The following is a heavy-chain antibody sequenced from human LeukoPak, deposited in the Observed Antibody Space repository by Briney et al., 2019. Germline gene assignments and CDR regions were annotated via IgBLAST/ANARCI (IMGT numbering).Heavy chain of an antibody. CDR2: IYYSGST. Sequence: PSETLSLTCTVSGGSISSYYWSWIRQPPGKGLEWIGYIYYSGSTNYNPSLKSRVTISVDTSNNQFSLKLSSVTAADTAVYYCARAAYCGGACYSGAFDIWGQGTMVTVSS. D-gene: IGHD2-21*01. V-gene: IGHV4-59*01. J-gene: IGHJ3*02. CDR1: GGSISSYY. CDR3: ARAAYCGGACYSGAFDI.